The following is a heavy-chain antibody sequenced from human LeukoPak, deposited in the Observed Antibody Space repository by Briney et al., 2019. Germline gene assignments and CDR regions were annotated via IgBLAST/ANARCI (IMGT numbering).Heavy chain of an antibody. Sequence: GGSLRLSCAASGFTFSNYAMSWVRQAPGTGQEWVSARSGSGGSTYYADSVKGRFTISRDNSKNTLYLQMNSLRAEDTAMYYCAKDVQLSGYCSGGSCYFLDCWGQGTLVTVSS. CDR2: RSGSGGST. CDR3: AKDVQLSGYCSGGSCYFLDC. V-gene: IGHV3-23*01. D-gene: IGHD2-15*01. J-gene: IGHJ4*02. CDR1: GFTFSNYA.